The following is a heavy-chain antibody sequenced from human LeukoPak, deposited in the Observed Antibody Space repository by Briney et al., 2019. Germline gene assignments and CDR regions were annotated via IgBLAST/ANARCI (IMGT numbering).Heavy chain of an antibody. D-gene: IGHD4/OR15-4a*01. CDR2: ISSNGGST. Sequence: GGSLRLSCAASGFTFSSYAMHWVRQAPGKGLEYVSVISSNGGSTYYANSVKGRFTISRDNSKNTLYLQMGSLRAEDMAVYYCARARDYGEAGRDYYYYYMDVWGKGTTVTVSS. J-gene: IGHJ6*03. V-gene: IGHV3-64*01. CDR3: ARARDYGEAGRDYYYYYMDV. CDR1: GFTFSSYA.